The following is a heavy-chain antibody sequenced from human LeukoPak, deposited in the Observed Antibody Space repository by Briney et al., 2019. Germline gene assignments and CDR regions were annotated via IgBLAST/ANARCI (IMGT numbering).Heavy chain of an antibody. CDR1: GFTVSSNY. CDR3: ARDTDYEMGYGMDV. D-gene: IGHD4-17*01. Sequence: PGGSLSLSCAASGFTVSSNYMSWVRQAPGKGLEWVSVIYSGGSTYYADSVKGRFTISRDNSKNTLYLQMNSLRAEDTAVYYCARDTDYEMGYGMDVWGQGTTVTVSS. CDR2: IYSGGST. J-gene: IGHJ6*02. V-gene: IGHV3-53*01.